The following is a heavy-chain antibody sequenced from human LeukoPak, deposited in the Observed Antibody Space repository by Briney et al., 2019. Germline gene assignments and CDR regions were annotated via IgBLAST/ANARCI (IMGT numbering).Heavy chain of an antibody. V-gene: IGHV1-18*01. J-gene: IGHJ3*02. Sequence: ASVKVSCKASGYTFTSYGISWVRQAPGQGLEWMGWISAYNGNTNYAEKFQGRVTVTTDTSTSTAYMELRSLRSDDTAVYYCARGDKGIGDAFDIWGQGTMVTVSS. D-gene: IGHD2-15*01. CDR1: GYTFTSYG. CDR3: ARGDKGIGDAFDI. CDR2: ISAYNGNT.